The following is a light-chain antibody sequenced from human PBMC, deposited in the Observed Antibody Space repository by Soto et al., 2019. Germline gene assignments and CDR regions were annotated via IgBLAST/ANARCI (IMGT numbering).Light chain of an antibody. J-gene: IGKJ1*01. CDR3: RQYNSYAWT. CDR1: QSISSW. V-gene: IGKV1-5*01. CDR2: DAS. Sequence: IQMTQSPSTLSASVGDRVTITCRASQSISSWLAWYQQKPGKAPKLLIYDASSLESGVPSRFSGSGSGTEFTLTISSLQPDDFATYYCRQYNSYAWTFGQGTKVEIK.